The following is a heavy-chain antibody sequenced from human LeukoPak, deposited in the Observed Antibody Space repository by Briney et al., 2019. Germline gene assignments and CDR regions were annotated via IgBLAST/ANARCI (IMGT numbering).Heavy chain of an antibody. J-gene: IGHJ6*02. V-gene: IGHV3-7*02. D-gene: IGHD6-13*01. CDR2: IKQDGSEK. Sequence: GGSLRLSCAASGFTFSSYWMSWVRQAPGKGLEWVANIKQDGSEKYYVDSVKGRFTISRDNAKNSLYLQMNSLRAEDTAVYYCARGLITGAAGTYYYYGMDVWGQGTTVAVSS. CDR1: GFTFSSYW. CDR3: ARGLITGAAGTYYYYGMDV.